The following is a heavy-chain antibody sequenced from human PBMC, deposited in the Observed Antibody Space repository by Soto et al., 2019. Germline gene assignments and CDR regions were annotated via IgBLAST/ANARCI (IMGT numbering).Heavy chain of an antibody. Sequence: VKVSCKASGGTFSSYAISWVRQAPGQGLEWMGGIIPIFGTANYAQKFQGRVTITADESTSTAYMELSSLRSEDTAVYYCARLFLSGYNWFDPWGQGTLVTVSS. J-gene: IGHJ5*02. D-gene: IGHD7-27*01. CDR1: GGTFSSYA. CDR3: ARLFLSGYNWFDP. V-gene: IGHV1-69*13. CDR2: IIPIFGTA.